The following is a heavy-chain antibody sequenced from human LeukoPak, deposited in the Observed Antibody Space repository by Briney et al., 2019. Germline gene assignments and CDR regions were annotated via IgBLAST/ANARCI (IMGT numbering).Heavy chain of an antibody. D-gene: IGHD4-17*01. CDR3: ASTNGDYFDY. CDR1: GFTFSDYY. CDR2: INHSGST. V-gene: IGHV4-34*01. Sequence: GSLRLSCAASGFTFSDYYMSWIRQPPGKGLEWIGEINHSGSTNYNPSLKSRVTISVDTSKNQFSLKLSSVTAADTAVYYCASTNGDYFDYWGQGTLVTVSS. J-gene: IGHJ4*02.